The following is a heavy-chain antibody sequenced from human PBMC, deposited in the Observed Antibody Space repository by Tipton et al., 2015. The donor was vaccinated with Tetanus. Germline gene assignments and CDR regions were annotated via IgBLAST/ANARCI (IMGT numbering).Heavy chain of an antibody. V-gene: IGHV4-30-2*01. CDR2: VFRSGSA. CDR1: GGSIRSDNYS. D-gene: IGHD2-2*01. Sequence: TLSLTCTVSGGSIRSDNYSWSWIRQPPGKGLEWIGYVFRSGSADYNPSLKSRVNISLDRSENQISLMLTSVTAADTAVYYCARVACSSTSCYSHYFDYWGPGSLVTVSS. CDR3: ARVACSSTSCYSHYFDY. J-gene: IGHJ4*02.